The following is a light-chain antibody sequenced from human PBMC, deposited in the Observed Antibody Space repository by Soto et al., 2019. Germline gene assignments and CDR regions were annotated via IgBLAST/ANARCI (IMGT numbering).Light chain of an antibody. CDR3: SSYTTRSTFAV. CDR1: SSDVGNYNS. CDR2: EVS. V-gene: IGLV2-14*01. J-gene: IGLJ1*01. Sequence: QSVLTQPASVSGSPGQSITISCTGTSSDVGNYNSVSWYQQHPGKAPKLIIYEVSHRPSGVSNRFSGSKSGNTASLTISGLQAEDEADYYCSSYTTRSTFAVFGTGTKLTVL.